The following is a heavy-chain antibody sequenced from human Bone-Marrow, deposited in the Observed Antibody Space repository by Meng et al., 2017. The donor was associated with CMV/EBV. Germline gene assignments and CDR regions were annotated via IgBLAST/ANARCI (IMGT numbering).Heavy chain of an antibody. V-gene: IGHV4-34*01. CDR1: GGSFGAFY. Sequence: SETLSLTCAVSGGSFGAFYWSWVRQPPGKGLEWIGEVNHSGRTNYSPSLESRVTISVDTSKNQFSLKLTSVTAADTAVYYCAGGSPNGGWYQIDYWGEGRLVTVSS. CDR3: AGGSPNGGWYQIDY. CDR2: VNHSGRT. J-gene: IGHJ4*02. D-gene: IGHD6-19*01.